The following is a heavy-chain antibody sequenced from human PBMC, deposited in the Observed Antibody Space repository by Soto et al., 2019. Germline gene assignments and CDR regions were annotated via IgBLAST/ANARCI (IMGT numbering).Heavy chain of an antibody. D-gene: IGHD6-6*01. J-gene: IGHJ4*02. Sequence: PGGSLRLSCAASGFTFSSYSMNWVRQAPGKGLEWVSSISSSSSYIYYADSVKGRFTISRDNAKNSLYLQMNSLRAEDTAVYYCARDTRSQSEYSSPVFDYWGQGTLVTVSS. V-gene: IGHV3-21*01. CDR2: ISSSSSYI. CDR3: ARDTRSQSEYSSPVFDY. CDR1: GFTFSSYS.